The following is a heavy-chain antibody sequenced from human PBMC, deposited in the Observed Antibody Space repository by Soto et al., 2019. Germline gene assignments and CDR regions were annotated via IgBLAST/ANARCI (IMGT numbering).Heavy chain of an antibody. Sequence: PSETLSLTCTVSGGSISSYYWSWIRQPPGKGLEWIGYIYYSGSTNYNPSLKSRVTISVDTSKNQFSLKLSSVTAADTAVYYCTRHADETYCSGGSCWGVWFDPWGQGTLVTVSS. V-gene: IGHV4-59*08. CDR2: IYYSGST. J-gene: IGHJ5*02. D-gene: IGHD2-15*01. CDR3: TRHADETYCSGGSCWGVWFDP. CDR1: GGSISSYY.